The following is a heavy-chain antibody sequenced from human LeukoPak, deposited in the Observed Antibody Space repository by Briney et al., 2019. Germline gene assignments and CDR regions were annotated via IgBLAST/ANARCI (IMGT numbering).Heavy chain of an antibody. CDR2: IRSKAYGGTT. J-gene: IGHJ6*02. V-gene: IGHV3-49*04. CDR3: TRDIVVVVAAQTSYYYYYGMDA. CDR1: GFTFGDYA. D-gene: IGHD2-15*01. Sequence: GGSLRLSCTASGFTFGDYAMSWVRQAPGKGLEWVGFIRSKAYGGTTEYAASVKGRFTISRDDSKSIAYLQMNSLKTEDTAVYYCTRDIVVVVAAQTSYYYYYGMDAGAREPWSPSP.